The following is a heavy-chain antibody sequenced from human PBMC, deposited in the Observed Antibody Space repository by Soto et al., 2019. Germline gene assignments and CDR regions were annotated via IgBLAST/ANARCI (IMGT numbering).Heavy chain of an antibody. D-gene: IGHD6-13*01. V-gene: IGHV1-3*01. CDR1: GYIFTSYA. Sequence: ASVKVSCKTSGYIFTSYAMHWVRQAPGQRPEWMGWINAGNGNTKYAQNLLDRVTFTRDTSASTVYMELTRLRSDDTAVYYCARGNTAAADYWGQGTLVTVSS. CDR3: ARGNTAAADY. J-gene: IGHJ4*02. CDR2: INAGNGNT.